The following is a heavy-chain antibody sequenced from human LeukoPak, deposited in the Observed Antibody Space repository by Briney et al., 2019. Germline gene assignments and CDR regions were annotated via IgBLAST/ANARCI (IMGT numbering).Heavy chain of an antibody. CDR3: ARLMTTVVRGPFDY. CDR1: GGSISGYY. J-gene: IGHJ4*02. Sequence: SETLSLTCTVSGGSISGYYWSWIRQPPGKGLEWIGEINHSGSTNYNPSLKSRVTISVDTSKNQFSLKLSSVTAADTAVYYCARLMTTVVRGPFDYWGQGTLVTVSS. V-gene: IGHV4-34*01. D-gene: IGHD4-23*01. CDR2: INHSGST.